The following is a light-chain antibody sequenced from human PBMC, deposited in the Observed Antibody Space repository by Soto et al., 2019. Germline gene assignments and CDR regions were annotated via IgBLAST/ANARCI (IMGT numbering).Light chain of an antibody. CDR2: DGT. J-gene: IGLJ2*01. Sequence: QSALTQPASVSGSPGQSITISCTGTSSDVGSYNLVSWYQQHPGKAPKLIIYDGTERPSGVSNRFSGSKSGNTASLTISGLQAEDEAHYYCCSYATYNMILGGGTKVTVL. V-gene: IGLV2-23*01. CDR1: SSDVGSYNL. CDR3: CSYATYNMI.